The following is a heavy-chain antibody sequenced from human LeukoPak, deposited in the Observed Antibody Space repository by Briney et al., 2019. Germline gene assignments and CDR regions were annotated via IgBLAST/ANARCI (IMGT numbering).Heavy chain of an antibody. CDR1: GYIFTSYA. Sequence: ASVKVSCKASGYIFTSYAMNWVRQAPGQGLEWMGWINTNTGNPTYAQGFTGRFVFSLDTSVSTAYLQISSLKAEDTAVYYCARVWFGELLYPPFDYWGQGTLVTVSS. D-gene: IGHD3-10*01. CDR2: INTNTGNP. V-gene: IGHV7-4-1*02. J-gene: IGHJ4*02. CDR3: ARVWFGELLYPPFDY.